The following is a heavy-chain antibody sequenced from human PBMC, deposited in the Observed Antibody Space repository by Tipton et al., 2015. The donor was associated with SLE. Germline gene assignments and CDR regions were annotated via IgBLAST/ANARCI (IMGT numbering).Heavy chain of an antibody. Sequence: TLSLTCTIHGGSFSGYYWSWIRQPPGKGLEWIGEINHSGSTNYSPSLKSRVTISVDTSKNQFSLKLSPVTAADTAVYYCARREDYYYYGMDVWGQGTTVTVS. V-gene: IGHV4-34*01. CDR2: INHSGST. CDR1: GGSFSGYY. CDR3: ARREDYYYYGMDV. J-gene: IGHJ6*02.